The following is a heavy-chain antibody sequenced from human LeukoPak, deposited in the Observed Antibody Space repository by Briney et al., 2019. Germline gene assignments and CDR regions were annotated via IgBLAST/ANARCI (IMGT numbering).Heavy chain of an antibody. CDR3: ARVSSYYDISTGLGSDAFDI. CDR2: IYYSGST. Sequence: LSLTCTVSGGSISSGDYYWSWIRQPPGKGLEWIGYIYYSGSTYYNPSLKSRVTISVDTSKNQFSLKLSSVTAADTAVYYCARVSSYYDISTGLGSDAFDIWGQGTMVTVSS. J-gene: IGHJ3*02. CDR1: GGSISSGDYY. V-gene: IGHV4-30-4*01. D-gene: IGHD3-9*01.